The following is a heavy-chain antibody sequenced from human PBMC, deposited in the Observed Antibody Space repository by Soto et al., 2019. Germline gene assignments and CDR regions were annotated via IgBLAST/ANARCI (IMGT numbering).Heavy chain of an antibody. CDR2: TTGSGDHT. V-gene: IGHV3-23*01. D-gene: IGHD3-22*01. J-gene: IGHJ6*02. Sequence: EVQLLESGGGLVQPGWALRLSCAASGFTFRNYAMRWVRQAPGKGLEWVSGTTGSGDHTYYADSVKGRFTISKDNSKNTLYLQMNTLRAEDTAVYYCAKERGIVVPFGLDVWGQGTTVTVSS. CDR3: AKERGIVVPFGLDV. CDR1: GFTFRNYA.